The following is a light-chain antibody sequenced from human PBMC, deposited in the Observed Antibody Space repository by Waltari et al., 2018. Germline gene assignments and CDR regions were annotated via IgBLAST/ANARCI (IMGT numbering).Light chain of an antibody. CDR1: QSVGSY. CDR2: DAS. Sequence: VLTQSPATLSLSPGERATLSCRASQSVGSYLGWYQQKPGQAPRLLIYDASNRATGIPARFSGSGYGTDFTLTTTSLEPEDSAVYYCQQRGNWPPWTFGQGTKVEIK. V-gene: IGKV3-11*01. CDR3: QQRGNWPPWT. J-gene: IGKJ1*01.